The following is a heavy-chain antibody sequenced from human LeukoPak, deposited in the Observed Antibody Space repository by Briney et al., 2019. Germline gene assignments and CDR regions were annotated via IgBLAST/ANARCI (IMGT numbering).Heavy chain of an antibody. D-gene: IGHD3-10*02. J-gene: IGHJ6*03. CDR2: INPNSGGT. Sequence: ASVKVSCKASGYTFTGYYMHWVRQAPGQGLEWMGWINPNSGGTNYAQKFQGRVTMTRDTSISTAYMELSRLRSDDTAVYYCAGLFGELLMGYYYYYMDVWGKGTTVTISS. V-gene: IGHV1-2*02. CDR1: GYTFTGYY. CDR3: AGLFGELLMGYYYYYMDV.